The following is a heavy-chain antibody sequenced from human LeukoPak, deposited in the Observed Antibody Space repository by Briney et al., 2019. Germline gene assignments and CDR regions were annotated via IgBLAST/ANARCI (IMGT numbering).Heavy chain of an antibody. D-gene: IGHD4-17*01. CDR1: EFTFSSYS. V-gene: IGHV3-21*01. CDR2: ISISSDYI. CDR3: AREAAYGDYVEAFDI. Sequence: PGGSLRLSCAASEFTFSSYSMNWVRQAPGKGLEWASSISISSDYIYYADSVRGRFTISRDNAKNSLYLQMNSLRAEDTAVYYCAREAAYGDYVEAFDIWGQGTMVTVSS. J-gene: IGHJ3*02.